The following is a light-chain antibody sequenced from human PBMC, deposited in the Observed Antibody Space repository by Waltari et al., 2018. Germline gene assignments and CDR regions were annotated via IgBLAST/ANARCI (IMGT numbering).Light chain of an antibody. J-gene: IGLJ1*01. V-gene: IGLV2-14*03. CDR2: DVS. CDR3: SSYTSSSLYV. Sequence: QSALTQPASVSGSPGQSITISCTGTSRYVGGYNYVSWYQQYPGKAPKLVIYDVSNRPSGASNRFSGSKSGNTASLIISGLQAEDEADYYCSSYTSSSLYVFGTGTKVTVL. CDR1: SRYVGGYNY.